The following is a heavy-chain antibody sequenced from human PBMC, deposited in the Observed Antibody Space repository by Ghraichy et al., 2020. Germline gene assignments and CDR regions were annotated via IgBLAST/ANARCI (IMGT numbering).Heavy chain of an antibody. D-gene: IGHD4-17*01. V-gene: IGHV1-69*01. CDR3: ARDHPQAVTNELSYYYYYGMDV. CDR2: IIPIFGTA. CDR1: GGTFSSYA. J-gene: IGHJ6*02. Sequence: VKVSCKASGGTFSSYAISWVRQAPGQGLEWMGGIIPIFGTANYAQKFQGRVTITADESTSTAYMELSSLRSEDTAVYYCARDHPQAVTNELSYYYYYGMDVWGQGTTVTVSS.